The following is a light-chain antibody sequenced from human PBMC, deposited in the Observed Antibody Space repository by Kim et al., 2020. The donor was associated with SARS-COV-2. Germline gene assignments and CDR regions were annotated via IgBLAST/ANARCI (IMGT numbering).Light chain of an antibody. Sequence: GQSVTISCTGTSVDVGGYNYVSWYQQHPGKAPNLMIYEVNKRPSGVPDRFSGSKSGNTASLTVSGLQAEDEADYYCSSYAGSNNLVFGGGTQLTVL. V-gene: IGLV2-8*01. CDR1: SVDVGGYNY. J-gene: IGLJ2*01. CDR3: SSYAGSNNLV. CDR2: EVN.